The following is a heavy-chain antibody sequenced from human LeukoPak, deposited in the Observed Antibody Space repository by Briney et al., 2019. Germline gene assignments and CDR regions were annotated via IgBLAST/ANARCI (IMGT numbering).Heavy chain of an antibody. Sequence: PSETLSLTCAVYGGSFSGYYWSWIRQPPGKGLEWIGETNHSGSTNYNPSLKSRVTISVDTTKNQFSLKLSSGTAADTAVYYCARSRGYSYGPYNWFDPWGQGTLVTVSS. CDR2: TNHSGST. V-gene: IGHV4-34*01. D-gene: IGHD5-18*01. CDR3: ARSRGYSYGPYNWFDP. CDR1: GGSFSGYY. J-gene: IGHJ5*02.